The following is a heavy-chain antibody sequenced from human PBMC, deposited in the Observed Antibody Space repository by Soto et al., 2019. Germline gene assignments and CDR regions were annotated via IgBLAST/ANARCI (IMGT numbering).Heavy chain of an antibody. CDR2: INTFNGHT. CDR3: ARGAYVDASFEY. CDR1: GYTFSTYG. V-gene: IGHV1-18*01. J-gene: IGHJ4*02. D-gene: IGHD4-17*01. Sequence: QVQLVQSGVEVKKPGASVKVSCKTSGYTFSTYGFSWVRQAPGQGLEWMGWINTFNGHTNYAQKVQGRVTMTTDTSTSTAYMELRSLRYDDTAVYFCARGAYVDASFEYWCQGTLGTVSS.